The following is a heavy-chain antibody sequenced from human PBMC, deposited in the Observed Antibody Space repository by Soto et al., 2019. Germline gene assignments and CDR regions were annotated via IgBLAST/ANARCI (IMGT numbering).Heavy chain of an antibody. J-gene: IGHJ4*02. D-gene: IGHD5-12*01. CDR2: IWYDGSNK. Sequence: GGSLRLSCAASGFTFSSYGMHWVRQAPGKGLEWVAVIWYDGSNKYYADSVKGRFTISRDNSKNTLYLQMNSLRAEDTAVYYCARDSSRWLPLAPAYPGSYWGQGTLVTVSS. CDR1: GFTFSSYG. CDR3: ARDSSRWLPLAPAYPGSY. V-gene: IGHV3-33*01.